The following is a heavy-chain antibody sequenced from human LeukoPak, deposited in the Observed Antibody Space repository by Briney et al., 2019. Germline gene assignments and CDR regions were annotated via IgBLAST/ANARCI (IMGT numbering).Heavy chain of an antibody. Sequence: SETLSLTCTVSGGSISSYYWCWIRQPPGKGLEWIGYVYYSWSTNYNPSLKSRVTIPVDTSKNQFSLKLSSVTAADTAVYYCARDRDSGYFDYWGQGTLVTVSS. D-gene: IGHD3-10*01. CDR2: VYYSWST. CDR3: ARDRDSGYFDY. J-gene: IGHJ4*02. CDR1: GGSISSYY. V-gene: IGHV4-59*01.